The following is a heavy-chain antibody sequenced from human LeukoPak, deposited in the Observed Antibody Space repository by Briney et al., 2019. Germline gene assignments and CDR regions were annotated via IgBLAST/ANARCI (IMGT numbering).Heavy chain of an antibody. J-gene: IGHJ6*02. D-gene: IGHD4-11*01. CDR2: ISSSGSTI. CDR3: ARDHYSNTPDYYYYYYGMDA. CDR1: GFTFSDYY. Sequence: PGGFLRLSCAASGFTFSDYYMSWIRQAPGKGLEWVSYISSSGSTIYYADSVKGRFTISRDNAKNSLYLQLNSLRAEDTAVYYCARDHYSNTPDYYYYYYGMDAWGQGTTVTVSS. V-gene: IGHV3-11*01.